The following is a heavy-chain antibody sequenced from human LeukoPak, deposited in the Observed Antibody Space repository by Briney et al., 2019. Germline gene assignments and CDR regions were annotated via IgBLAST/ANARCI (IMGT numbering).Heavy chain of an antibody. CDR1: GGSISSYY. J-gene: IGHJ1*01. Sequence: SGTLSLTCTVSGGSISSYYWSWIGQPPEKGLEWIGYTHYSGSTNYNPSLKRRVSISIDTSKSQFSLKLSSLTAADTAVYYCATGWYGDGGYWGQGLLVTVSS. CDR3: ATGWYGDGGY. V-gene: IGHV4-59*01. CDR2: THYSGST. D-gene: IGHD6-19*01.